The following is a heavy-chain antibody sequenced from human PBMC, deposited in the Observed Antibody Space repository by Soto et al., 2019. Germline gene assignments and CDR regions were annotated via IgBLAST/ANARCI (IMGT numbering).Heavy chain of an antibody. CDR2: MSGSGGYT. CDR3: ATFRFCTSTSCYGREGGF. CDR1: GFTFSSYA. J-gene: IGHJ4*02. V-gene: IGHV3-23*01. Sequence: EVQLLESGGGLVQPGGSLRLSCAASGFTFSSYAMSWVRQAPGKGLEWVSTMSGSGGYTYYADSVEGRFAISRDNSKNTLYLQMADLRAEETAVYYCATFRFCTSTSCYGREGGFWGQGTLVTVSS. D-gene: IGHD2-2*01.